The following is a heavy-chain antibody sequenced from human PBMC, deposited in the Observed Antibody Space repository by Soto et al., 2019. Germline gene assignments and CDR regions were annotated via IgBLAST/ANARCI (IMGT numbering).Heavy chain of an antibody. J-gene: IGHJ4*02. V-gene: IGHV4-34*01. Sequence: SETLSLTCAVYGGSFSGYYWSWIRQPPGKGLEWIGEINHSGSTNYNPSLKSRVTISVDTSKNQFSLKLSSVTAADTAVYYCARSLTDYERQYCTNGVCYYFDYWGQGTLVTVSS. D-gene: IGHD2-8*01. CDR1: GGSFSGYY. CDR2: INHSGST. CDR3: ARSLTDYERQYCTNGVCYYFDY.